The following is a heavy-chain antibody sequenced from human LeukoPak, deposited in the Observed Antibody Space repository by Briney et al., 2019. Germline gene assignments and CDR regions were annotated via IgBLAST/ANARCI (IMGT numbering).Heavy chain of an antibody. D-gene: IGHD2-2*01. V-gene: IGHV1-18*01. CDR1: GYTFTSYG. J-gene: IGHJ6*03. CDR2: ISAYNGNT. Sequence: ASVKVSCKASGYTFTSYGISWVRQAPGQGLEWMGWISAYNGNTNYAQKLQGRVTMTTDTSTSTAYMELRSLRSDDTAVYYCARDGSVVVPAAMSDYYYYMGVWGKGTTVTVSS. CDR3: ARDGSVVVPAAMSDYYYYMGV.